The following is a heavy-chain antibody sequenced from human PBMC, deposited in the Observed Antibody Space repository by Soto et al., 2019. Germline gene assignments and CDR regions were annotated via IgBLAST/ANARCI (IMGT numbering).Heavy chain of an antibody. CDR3: ARDRPGSSSWWGFDY. Sequence: SVKVSCKASGGTFSSYAISWVRQAPGQGLEWMGGVIPIFGTANYAQKFQGRVTITADESTSTAYMELSSLRSEDTAVYYCARDRPGSSSWWGFDYWGQGTLVTVSS. J-gene: IGHJ4*02. CDR1: GGTFSSYA. CDR2: VIPIFGTA. V-gene: IGHV1-69*13. D-gene: IGHD6-6*01.